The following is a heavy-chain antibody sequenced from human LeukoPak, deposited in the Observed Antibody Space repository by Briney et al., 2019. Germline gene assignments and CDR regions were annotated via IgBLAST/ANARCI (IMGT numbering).Heavy chain of an antibody. Sequence: GESLKISCKGSGYSFTSYWMSWVRQAPGKGLEWVANIKQDGSEKYYVDSVKGRFTISRDNAKNSLYLQMNSLRAEDTAVYYCACIVGARRQAFDIWGQGTMVTVSS. D-gene: IGHD1-26*01. J-gene: IGHJ3*02. V-gene: IGHV3-7*01. CDR2: IKQDGSEK. CDR3: ACIVGARRQAFDI. CDR1: GYSFTSYW.